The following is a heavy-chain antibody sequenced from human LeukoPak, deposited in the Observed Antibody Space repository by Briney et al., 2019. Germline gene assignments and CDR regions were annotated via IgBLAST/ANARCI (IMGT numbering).Heavy chain of an antibody. J-gene: IGHJ5*02. Sequence: SETLSLTCAVYGGSFSGYYWSWIRQLPGKGLEWIGEINHSGSTNYNPSLKSRVTISVDTSKNQFSLKLSSVTAADTAVYYCARGHYYDILTGYYDNWFDPWGQGTLVTVSS. CDR3: ARGHYYDILTGYYDNWFDP. CDR2: INHSGST. D-gene: IGHD3-9*01. V-gene: IGHV4-34*01. CDR1: GGSFSGYY.